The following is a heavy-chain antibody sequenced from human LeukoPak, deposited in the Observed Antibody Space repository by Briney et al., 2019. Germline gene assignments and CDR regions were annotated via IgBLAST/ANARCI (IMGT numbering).Heavy chain of an antibody. J-gene: IGHJ4*02. Sequence: ASVKVSCKASGYTFAGYYMHWVRQAPGQGLEWMGWINPNSGVTKYAQKFQGRVTMTRDTSISTAYMELTTLRSDDTAVYYCARDSSYFDSRGYYASFDYWGQGTLVTVSS. CDR2: INPNSGVT. CDR3: ARDSSYFDSRGYYASFDY. D-gene: IGHD3-22*01. CDR1: GYTFAGYY. V-gene: IGHV1-2*02.